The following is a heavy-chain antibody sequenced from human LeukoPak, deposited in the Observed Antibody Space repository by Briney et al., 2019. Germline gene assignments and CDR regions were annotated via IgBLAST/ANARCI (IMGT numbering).Heavy chain of an antibody. D-gene: IGHD2-2*01. Sequence: SVKVSCKASGGTFSSYAISWVRQAPGQGLEWMGRIIPIFGIANYAQKFQGRVTITADKSTSTAYMGLSSLRSEDTAVYYCAREGPPRGIVVLPPDYRGQGTLVTVSS. V-gene: IGHV1-69*04. J-gene: IGHJ4*02. CDR1: GGTFSSYA. CDR3: AREGPPRGIVVLPPDY. CDR2: IIPIFGIA.